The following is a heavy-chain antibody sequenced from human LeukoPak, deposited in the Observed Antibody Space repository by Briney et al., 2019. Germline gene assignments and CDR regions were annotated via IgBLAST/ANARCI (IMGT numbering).Heavy chain of an antibody. D-gene: IGHD3-9*01. CDR2: ISGSAGST. CDR1: GFTFSSYA. CDR3: AKGEGYFDWLLYF. Sequence: GGSLRLSCAASGFTFSSYAMSWVRQAPGKGLEWVSAISGSAGSTYYADSVKGRFTISRDNSKNTLYLQMNSLRAEDTAVYYCAKGEGYFDWLLYFWGQGTLVTVSS. J-gene: IGHJ4*02. V-gene: IGHV3-23*01.